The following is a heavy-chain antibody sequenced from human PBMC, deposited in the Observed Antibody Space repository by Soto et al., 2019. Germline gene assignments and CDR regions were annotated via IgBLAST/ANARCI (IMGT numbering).Heavy chain of an antibody. J-gene: IGHJ4*02. D-gene: IGHD3-9*01. V-gene: IGHV4-39*01. CDR2: IYYSGST. CDR1: GGSITNTYYF. CDR3: ARPRRRLVSFFDY. Sequence: XGTLSLTCTVSGGSITNTYYFWAWIRQPPGKGLEWIGSIYYSGSTFYSPSLKSRVSLSVDTSKNQFSLKLHSVTAADTAVYYCARPRRRLVSFFDYWGRGALVTVSS.